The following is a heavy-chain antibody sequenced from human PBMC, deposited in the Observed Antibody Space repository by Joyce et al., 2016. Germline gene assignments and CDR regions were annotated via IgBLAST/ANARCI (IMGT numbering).Heavy chain of an antibody. CDR2: INHRAST. CDR1: GGSFSGYY. V-gene: IGHV4-34*01. J-gene: IGHJ5*02. D-gene: IGHD7-27*01. Sequence: QVQLQQWGAGLLKPSETLSLTCAVYGGSFSGYYWSWIRQPPGKGLEWIGEINHRASTNYNPSLKSRVTISVDTSKNQFSLKLSSVTAADTAVYYCARGPRSNWGLVWFDPWGQGTLVTVSS. CDR3: ARGPRSNWGLVWFDP.